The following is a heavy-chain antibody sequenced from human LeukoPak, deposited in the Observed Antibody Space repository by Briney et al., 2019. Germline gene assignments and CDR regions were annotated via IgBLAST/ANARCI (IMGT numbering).Heavy chain of an antibody. D-gene: IGHD3-10*01. Sequence: PSETLSLTCTVSGGSISSSSYYWGWIRQPPGKGLEWIGTVDYRGSTYYNPSLKSRVTTSVDTSKNQFSLKLTSVTAADTAAYFCARQMYYYGSGSYHWYFDLWGRGTLVTVSS. CDR3: ARQMYYYGSGSYHWYFDL. V-gene: IGHV4-39*01. J-gene: IGHJ2*01. CDR1: GGSISSSSYY. CDR2: VDYRGST.